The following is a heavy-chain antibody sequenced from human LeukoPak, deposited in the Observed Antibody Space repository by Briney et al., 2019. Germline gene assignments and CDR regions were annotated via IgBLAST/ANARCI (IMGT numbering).Heavy chain of an antibody. D-gene: IGHD6-13*01. Sequence: GGSLRLSCAASGFTFSNYAMSWVRQAPGKGLEWVSAISSSGGSTYYADSVKGRFTISRDNSKNTLYLQMNSLRAEDTAVYYCVQFRPGTFRFDYWGQGTQVTVSS. V-gene: IGHV3-23*01. CDR3: VQFRPGTFRFDY. J-gene: IGHJ4*02. CDR1: GFTFSNYA. CDR2: ISSSGGST.